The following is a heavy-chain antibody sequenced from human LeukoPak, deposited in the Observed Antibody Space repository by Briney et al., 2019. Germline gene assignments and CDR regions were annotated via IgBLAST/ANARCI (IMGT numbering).Heavy chain of an antibody. D-gene: IGHD3-3*01. CDR1: GFNFSSYA. CDR3: AKVRAYDFWSGERAFDI. V-gene: IGHV3-23*01. J-gene: IGHJ3*02. Sequence: GGSLRLSCAASGFNFSSYAMSWVRQAPGKGLEWVSTLSGSGGNTYYADSVKGRFTISRDNSKSTLFLQMNSLRAEDTAVYYCAKVRAYDFWSGERAFDIWGQGTMVTVSS. CDR2: LSGSGGNT.